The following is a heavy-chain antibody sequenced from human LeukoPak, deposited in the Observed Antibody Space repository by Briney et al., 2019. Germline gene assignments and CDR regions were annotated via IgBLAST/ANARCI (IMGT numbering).Heavy chain of an antibody. V-gene: IGHV1-8*01. CDR2: MIPNSGNT. Sequence: ASVKVSCKASGYTFTSYDISWVRQATGQGLEWMGYMIPNSGNTGYAQKFQGRVTMTRNTSISTAYMELSSLRSEDTAVYYCTRELRSDSHWGQGTLVTVSS. CDR1: GYTFTSYD. CDR3: TRELRSDSH. J-gene: IGHJ4*02.